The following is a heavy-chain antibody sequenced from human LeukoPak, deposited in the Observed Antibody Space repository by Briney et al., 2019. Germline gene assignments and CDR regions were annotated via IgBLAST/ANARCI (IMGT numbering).Heavy chain of an antibody. CDR1: GGSISTSNYY. Sequence: PSETLSLTCTVSGGSISTSNYYWGWIRQPPGKGLEWIGNIFYSGSTDYNPSLKSRVTISIDTSKNQFSLKLSSVTAADTAVYNCARGPRGTTISFDPWGQGTLVTVSS. CDR2: IFYSGST. D-gene: IGHD3-3*01. J-gene: IGHJ5*02. CDR3: ARGPRGTTISFDP. V-gene: IGHV4-39*07.